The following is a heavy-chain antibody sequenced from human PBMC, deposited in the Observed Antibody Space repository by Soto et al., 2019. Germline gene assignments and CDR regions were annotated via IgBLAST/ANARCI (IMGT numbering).Heavy chain of an antibody. CDR2: IYHSGST. V-gene: IGHV4-4*02. Sequence: SETLSLTCAVSGGSISSSNWWSWVRQPPGKGREWIGEIYHSGSTNYNPSLKSRVTISVDKSKNQFSLKLSSVTAAETAVYYCARRVGATPPRLFDPWGQGTLVTVSS. J-gene: IGHJ5*02. D-gene: IGHD1-26*01. CDR1: GGSISSSNW. CDR3: ARRVGATPPRLFDP.